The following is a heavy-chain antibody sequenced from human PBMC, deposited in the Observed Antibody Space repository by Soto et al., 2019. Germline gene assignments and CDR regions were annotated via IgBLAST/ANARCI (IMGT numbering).Heavy chain of an antibody. D-gene: IGHD1-20*01. J-gene: IGHJ4*02. CDR2: IWYDGSNK. CDR3: ARDRGQYNWNDSIGY. Sequence: QVQLVESGGGVVQPGRSLRLSCAASGFTFSSYGMHWVRQAPGKGLEWVAVIWYDGSNKYYADSVKGRFTISRDNSKNTLYLQMNSLRAEDTAVYYCARDRGQYNWNDSIGYWGQGTLVTVSS. CDR1: GFTFSSYG. V-gene: IGHV3-33*01.